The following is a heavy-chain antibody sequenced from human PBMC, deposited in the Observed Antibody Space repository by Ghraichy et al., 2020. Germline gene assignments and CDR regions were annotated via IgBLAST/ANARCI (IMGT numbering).Heavy chain of an antibody. V-gene: IGHV3-23*01. J-gene: IGHJ4*02. Sequence: GESLNISCTASGFTFSSYLMSWVRQAPGEGVEWVSSINSGGVGTYYADSVKGRFTISRDNSKGTVYLQMNSLRAEDTGRYYCAKDRATCSGISCTNVRLDNWGQGTLVTVSS. CDR3: AKDRATCSGISCTNVRLDN. CDR1: GFTFSSYL. CDR2: INSGGVGT. D-gene: IGHD2-2*01.